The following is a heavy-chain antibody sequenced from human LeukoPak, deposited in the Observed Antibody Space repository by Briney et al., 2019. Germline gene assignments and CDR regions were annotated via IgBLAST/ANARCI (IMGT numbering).Heavy chain of an antibody. Sequence: GGSLRLSCAASGFTFSDYYMSWVRQAPGKGLEWVSAISGSGGSTYYADSVKGRFTISRDNSKNTLYLQMNSLRAEDTAVYYCAKEEGIWYYFDYWGQGTLVTVSS. J-gene: IGHJ4*02. CDR2: ISGSGGST. CDR3: AKEEGIWYYFDY. CDR1: GFTFSDYY. D-gene: IGHD2-8*02. V-gene: IGHV3-23*01.